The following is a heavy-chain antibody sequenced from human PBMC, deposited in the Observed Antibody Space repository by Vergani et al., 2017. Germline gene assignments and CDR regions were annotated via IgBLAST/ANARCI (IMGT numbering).Heavy chain of an antibody. CDR1: GFTFSDYY. Sequence: QVQLVESGGGVVQPGRSLRLSCAASGFTFSDYYMSWIRQAPGKGLEWVSYISSSSSYTNYADSVKGRFTISRDNAKNSLYLQMNSLRAEDTAVYYCARDVSGGYCYWGQGTLVTVSS. CDR3: ARDVSGGYCY. V-gene: IGHV3-11*05. J-gene: IGHJ4*02. D-gene: IGHD1-26*01. CDR2: ISSSSSYT.